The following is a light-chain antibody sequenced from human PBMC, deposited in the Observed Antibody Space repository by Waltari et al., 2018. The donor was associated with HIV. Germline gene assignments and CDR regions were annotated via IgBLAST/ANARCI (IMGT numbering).Light chain of an antibody. CDR2: EVS. CDR1: SSDVGGYSY. Sequence: QSALAQPPSASVSPGQSVTISCTGTSSDVGGYSYVSWYQQHPGNAPKLMIYEVSTRPSGVPVRFCGSKSGNAASLTVSGLQAEDEAEYYCSSYAGSNNVIFGGGTKLTVL. V-gene: IGLV2-8*01. J-gene: IGLJ2*01. CDR3: SSYAGSNNVI.